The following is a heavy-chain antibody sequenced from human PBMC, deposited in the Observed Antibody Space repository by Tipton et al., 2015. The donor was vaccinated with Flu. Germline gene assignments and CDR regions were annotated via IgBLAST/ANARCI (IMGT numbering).Heavy chain of an antibody. J-gene: IGHJ4*02. CDR1: GYSISRGYY. V-gene: IGHV4-38-2*02. Sequence: TLSLTCIVSGYSISRGYYWGWIRQPPGKGLEWIGSIYHSGSTYYNPSLKSRVTISVDTSKNQFSLKLSSVTAADTAVYYCARGIYISSSWYVGRGDPNKNDYWGQGTLVTVSS. CDR3: ARGIYISSSWYVGRGDPNKNDY. D-gene: IGHD6-13*01. CDR2: IYHSGST.